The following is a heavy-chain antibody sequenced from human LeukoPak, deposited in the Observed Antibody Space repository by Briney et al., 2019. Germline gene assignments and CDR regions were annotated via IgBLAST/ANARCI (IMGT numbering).Heavy chain of an antibody. CDR3: ARGGYDSSGYYPRRFDY. V-gene: IGHV5-51*01. CDR2: IYPGDSDT. D-gene: IGHD3-22*01. Sequence: GESLKISCKGSGYSFTSYWIGWVRQMPGKGLEWMGIIYPGDSDTRYSPSFQGQVTISADKSISTAYLRWSSLKASDTAMYYCARGGYDSSGYYPRRFDYWGQGTLVTVSS. CDR1: GYSFTSYW. J-gene: IGHJ4*02.